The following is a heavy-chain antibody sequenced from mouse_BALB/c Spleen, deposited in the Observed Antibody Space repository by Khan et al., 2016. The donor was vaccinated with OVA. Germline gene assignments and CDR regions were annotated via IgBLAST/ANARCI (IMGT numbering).Heavy chain of an antibody. V-gene: IGHV1-20*02. CDR3: TRIYRSDFDY. Sequence: EVQLQQSGPELVRPGASVKISCTASGYSFTGYFMNWVMQSHGKSLEWIGRINPHIGETFYNQRFKDKATLTVDESSSIAHMELRSLASEDSAVYDCTRIYRSDFDYWGQGTTLTVSS. D-gene: IGHD6-1*01. CDR2: INPHIGET. CDR1: GYSFTGYF. J-gene: IGHJ2*01.